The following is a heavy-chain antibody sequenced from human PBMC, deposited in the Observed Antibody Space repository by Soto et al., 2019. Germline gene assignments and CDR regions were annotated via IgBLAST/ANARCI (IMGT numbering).Heavy chain of an antibody. CDR1: GGSLSSYF. J-gene: IGHJ3*02. D-gene: IGHD1-26*01. CDR2: IFYSVTT. CDR3: ARGRGGTYDAFDI. Sequence: QVQLQESGPGLVKPSETLSLTCSVSGGSLSSYFWSWIRQPPGKGLEWIGYIFYSVTTNYNPSLKSRVTISIDTSRNRFALQLNSVTAADTAVYYCARGRGGTYDAFDIWGQGTMVTVSS. V-gene: IGHV4-59*01.